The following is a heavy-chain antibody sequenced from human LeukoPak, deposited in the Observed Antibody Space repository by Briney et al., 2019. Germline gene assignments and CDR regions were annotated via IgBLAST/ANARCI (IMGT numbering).Heavy chain of an antibody. J-gene: IGHJ3*01. CDR1: GFTFSSHS. D-gene: IGHD7-27*01. CDR2: IDSGSGNI. Sequence: GGSLRLSCAASGFTFSSHSMNWVRQAPGKGLEWVSYIDSGSGNIYYRDSVKGRFTISRDNAQNSLYLQMDSLRDEDTAVYYCAREDDDWGLNTLDVWGQGTVVTVSS. CDR3: AREDDDWGLNTLDV. V-gene: IGHV3-48*02.